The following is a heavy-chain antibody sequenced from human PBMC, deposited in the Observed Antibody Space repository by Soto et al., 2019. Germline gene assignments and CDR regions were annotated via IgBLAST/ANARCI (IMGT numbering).Heavy chain of an antibody. CDR1: GGTFSSYA. J-gene: IGHJ4*02. Sequence: SVKVSCKASGGTFSSYAISWVRQAPGQGLEWMGGIIPIFGTANYAQKFQGRVTITADKSTSTAYMELSSLRSEDTAVYYCAREFRGYYYDSSGYYLFDYWGQGTLVTVSS. CDR3: AREFRGYYYDSSGYYLFDY. D-gene: IGHD3-22*01. CDR2: IIPIFGTA. V-gene: IGHV1-69*06.